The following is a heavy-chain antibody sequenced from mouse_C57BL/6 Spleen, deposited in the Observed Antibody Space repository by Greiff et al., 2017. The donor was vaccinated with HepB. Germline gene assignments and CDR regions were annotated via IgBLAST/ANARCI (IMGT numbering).Heavy chain of an antibody. D-gene: IGHD1-1*01. V-gene: IGHV1-82*01. J-gene: IGHJ2*01. CDR2: IYPGDGDT. CDR3: ARLNLLLREYYFDY. CDR1: GYAFSSSW. Sequence: VQLQQSGPELVKPGASVKISCKASGYAFSSSWMNWVKQRPGKGLEWIGRIYPGDGDTNYNGKFKGKATLTADKSSSTAYMQLSSLTSEDSAVYFCARLNLLLREYYFDYWGQGTTLTVSS.